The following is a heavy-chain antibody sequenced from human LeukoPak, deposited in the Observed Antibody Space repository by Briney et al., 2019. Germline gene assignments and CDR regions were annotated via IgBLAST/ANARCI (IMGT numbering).Heavy chain of an antibody. CDR3: ARDQSIAGPTTADY. CDR2: INTDASNT. CDR1: GFTFSRFW. J-gene: IGHJ4*02. D-gene: IGHD1-26*01. V-gene: IGHV3-74*01. Sequence: GGSLRLSCAASGFTFSRFWMHWVRQAPGKGLVWLSRINTDASNTIYADSVKGRFTISRDNAKNTLYLQMDSLRAEDTAVYYCARDQSIAGPTTADYWGQGTLVTVSS.